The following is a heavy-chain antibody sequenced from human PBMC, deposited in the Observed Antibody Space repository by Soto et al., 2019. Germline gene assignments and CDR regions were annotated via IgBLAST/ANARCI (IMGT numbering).Heavy chain of an antibody. CDR2: FHYSGIS. J-gene: IGHJ4*02. CDR1: DASIRGYY. Sequence: PSETLSLTCTVSDASIRGYYWSWIRQPPGKGLEWIGYFHYSGISNYNSSLKSRVTMSLDTPKNQFSLKLSSVSAADTAIYYCARGASNWQYFDYWGQGALVTVSS. V-gene: IGHV4-59*01. CDR3: ARGASNWQYFDY. D-gene: IGHD4-4*01.